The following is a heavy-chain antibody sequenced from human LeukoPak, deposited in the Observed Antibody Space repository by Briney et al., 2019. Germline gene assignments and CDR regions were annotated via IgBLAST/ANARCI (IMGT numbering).Heavy chain of an antibody. CDR3: ARGRRATSAFGY. CDR1: GFTFSSYG. CDR2: IWYDGSNK. J-gene: IGHJ4*02. V-gene: IGHV3-33*01. D-gene: IGHD1-26*01. Sequence: GGSLRLSCAASGFTFSSYGMHWVRQAPGKGLEWVAVIWYDGSNKYYADSVKGRFTISRDNSKNTLYLQMNSLRAEDTAVYYCARGRRATSAFGYWGQGTLVTVSS.